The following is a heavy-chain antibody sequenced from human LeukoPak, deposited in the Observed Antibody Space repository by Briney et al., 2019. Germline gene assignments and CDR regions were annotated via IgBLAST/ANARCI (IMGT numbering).Heavy chain of an antibody. CDR1: GYSISSGYY. CDR2: ISHSGST. CDR3: ARGTYSSSWYQWYFDL. J-gene: IGHJ2*01. D-gene: IGHD6-13*01. V-gene: IGHV4-38-2*02. Sequence: NPSETLSLTCTVSGYSISSGYYWGWIRQPPGKGLEWIGTISHSGSTYYNPSLKSRVTISVDTSKNQFSLKLSSVTAADTAVYYCARGTYSSSWYQWYFDLWGRGTLVTVSS.